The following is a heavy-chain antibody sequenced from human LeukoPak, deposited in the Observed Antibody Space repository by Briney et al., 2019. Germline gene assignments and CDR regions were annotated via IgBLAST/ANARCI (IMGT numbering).Heavy chain of an antibody. D-gene: IGHD3-22*01. V-gene: IGHV3-20*04. J-gene: IGHJ1*01. Sequence: GGSLRLSCAASGFTFDDYGMSWVRQAPGKGLEWVSGINWNGGSTGYADSVKGRFTISRDNAKNSLYQQMNSLRAEDTALYYCARDDGDSSGYPFFQHWGQGTLVTVSS. CDR1: GFTFDDYG. CDR2: INWNGGST. CDR3: ARDDGDSSGYPFFQH.